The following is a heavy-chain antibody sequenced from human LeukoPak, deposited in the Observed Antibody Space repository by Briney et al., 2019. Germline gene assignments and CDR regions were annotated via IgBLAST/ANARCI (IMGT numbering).Heavy chain of an antibody. D-gene: IGHD1-26*01. V-gene: IGHV3-48*01. CDR1: GFTFSDYN. CDR2: ISSSSSTI. Sequence: GGSLRLSCAASGFTFSDYNMNWVRQAPGKGLEWISYISSSSSTIYYADSVKGRFTISRDNAKNSLYLQMNSLRAEDTAVYYCAFSGNYGVYWGQGTLVTDSS. CDR3: AFSGNYGVY. J-gene: IGHJ4*02.